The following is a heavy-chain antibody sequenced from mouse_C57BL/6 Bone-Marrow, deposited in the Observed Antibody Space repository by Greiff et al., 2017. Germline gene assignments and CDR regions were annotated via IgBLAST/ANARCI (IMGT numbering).Heavy chain of an antibody. V-gene: IGHV1-53*01. CDR3: ARVPRIYYDYGAWFAY. J-gene: IGHJ3*01. CDR1: GYTFTSYW. D-gene: IGHD2-4*01. Sequence: QVQLQQPGPELVKPGASVKLSCKASGYTFTSYWMHWVKQRPGQGLEWIGNINPSNGGINYNEKFKSKVTLTVDKSSSNAYMQLSSLTTEDSAVYYCARVPRIYYDYGAWFAYGGQGTLVTVSA. CDR2: INPSNGGI.